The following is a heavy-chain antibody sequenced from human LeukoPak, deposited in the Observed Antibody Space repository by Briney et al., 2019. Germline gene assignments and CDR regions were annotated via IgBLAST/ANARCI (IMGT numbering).Heavy chain of an antibody. Sequence: SETLSLTCAVYGGSFSGYYWSWIRQPPGKGLEWIGEINHSGSTNYNPSLKSRVTISVDTSKNQFSLKLSSVTAADTAVYYCARDRSATDYWGQGTLVTVSS. J-gene: IGHJ4*02. CDR2: INHSGST. CDR1: GGSFSGYY. CDR3: ARDRSATDY. V-gene: IGHV4-34*01.